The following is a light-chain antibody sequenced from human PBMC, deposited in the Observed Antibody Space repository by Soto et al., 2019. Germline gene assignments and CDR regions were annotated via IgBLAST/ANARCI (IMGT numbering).Light chain of an antibody. CDR1: SSDVGSYDR. Sequence: QSALTQPASVSGSPGQWITISCTGSSSDVGSYDRVSWYQQYPGKAPTLMIYEVNKRPSGISNRFSGSKSGNTASLTISGHQAEDEAHSCCSSSLGGTTWVFGGGTKLTV. CDR3: SSSLGGTTWV. V-gene: IGLV2-23*02. CDR2: EVN. J-gene: IGLJ3*02.